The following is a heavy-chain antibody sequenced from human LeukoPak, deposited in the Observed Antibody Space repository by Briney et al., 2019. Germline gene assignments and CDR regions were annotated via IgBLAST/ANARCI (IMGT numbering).Heavy chain of an antibody. J-gene: IGHJ5*02. Sequence: GGSLRLSCAASGFTFSSYWMHWVRQAPGKGLVWLSRINSDGSSTSYADSVKGRFTISRDNAKNTLYLQMNSLRAEDTAVYYCARDRSSSSLDNWFDPWGQGTLVTVSS. V-gene: IGHV3-74*01. CDR2: INSDGSST. CDR3: ARDRSSSSLDNWFDP. CDR1: GFTFSSYW. D-gene: IGHD6-6*01.